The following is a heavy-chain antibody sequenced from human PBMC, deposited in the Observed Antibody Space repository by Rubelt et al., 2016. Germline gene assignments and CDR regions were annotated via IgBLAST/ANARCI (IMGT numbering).Heavy chain of an antibody. D-gene: IGHD6-13*01. CDR3: ARGTGIEPDY. Sequence: ESGGGVVQPGRSLRLSCAASGFIFSNYGMHWVRQAPGKGLEWVALVSYDASDEYYADSVKGRFTISRDNSKNTLYLQMNSLRAEDTAVYYCARGTGIEPDYWGQGTLVTVSS. J-gene: IGHJ4*02. V-gene: IGHV3-30*03. CDR1: GFIFSNYG. CDR2: VSYDASDE.